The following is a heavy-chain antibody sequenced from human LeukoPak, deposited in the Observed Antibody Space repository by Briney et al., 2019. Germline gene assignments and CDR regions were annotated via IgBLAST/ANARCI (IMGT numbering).Heavy chain of an antibody. CDR2: INPSGGST. CDR1: GYTFTSYY. D-gene: IGHD6-19*01. CDR3: ARDGSPSSGASDAFDI. V-gene: IGHV1-46*01. Sequence: VASVKVSCKASGYTFTSYYMHWVRQAPGQGLEWMGIINPSGGSTSYAQKFQGRVTMTRDTSTSTVYMELSSLRSEDTAVYYCARDGSPSSGASDAFDIWGQGTMVTVSS. J-gene: IGHJ3*02.